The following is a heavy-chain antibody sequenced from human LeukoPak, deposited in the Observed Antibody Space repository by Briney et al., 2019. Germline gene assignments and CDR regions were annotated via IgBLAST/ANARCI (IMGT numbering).Heavy chain of an antibody. V-gene: IGHV3-30*02. CDR1: GFTFSSYG. CDR3: AKTGRYSSNYYYMDV. CDR2: IRYDGSNK. J-gene: IGHJ6*03. Sequence: PGGSLRLSCAASGFTFSSYGMHWVRQAPGKGLEWVALIRYDGSNKYYADSVKGRFTISRDNSKNTLYLQMNSLRAEDTAVYYCAKTGRYSSNYYYMDVWGKGTTVTISS. D-gene: IGHD6-19*01.